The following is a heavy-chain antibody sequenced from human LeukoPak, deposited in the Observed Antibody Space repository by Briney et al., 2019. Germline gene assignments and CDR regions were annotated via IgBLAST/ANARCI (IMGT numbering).Heavy chain of an antibody. CDR2: ISASGGST. V-gene: IGHV3-23*01. D-gene: IGHD3-10*01. J-gene: IGHJ4*02. Sequence: GGSLRLSCAASGFTFSYYWMSWVRQAPGKGLEWVSSISASGGSTYYADSVKGRFSFSRDNSKNTLYLLMISLRAEDTAVYYCAKQMVRGVPDYWGQGTLVTVSS. CDR1: GFTFSYYW. CDR3: AKQMVRGVPDY.